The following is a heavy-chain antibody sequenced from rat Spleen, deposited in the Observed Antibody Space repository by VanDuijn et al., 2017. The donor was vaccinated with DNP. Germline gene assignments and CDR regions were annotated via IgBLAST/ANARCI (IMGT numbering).Heavy chain of an antibody. CDR1: GFIFSNYD. Sequence: EVQLVESGGGLVQPGRSLRLSCAASGFIFSNYDMAWVRQAPTKGLEWVAYISPSGGSTYYRDSVKGRFTISRDNAKNTLYLQMDSLRSEDTATYYCARRGPEGMDWGQGTLVTVSS. CDR2: ISPSGGST. J-gene: IGHJ3*01. V-gene: IGHV5S13*01. D-gene: IGHD1-11*01. CDR3: ARRGPEGMD.